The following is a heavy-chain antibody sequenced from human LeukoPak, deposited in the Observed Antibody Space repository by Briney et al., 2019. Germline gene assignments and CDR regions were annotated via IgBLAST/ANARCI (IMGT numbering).Heavy chain of an antibody. CDR1: GFTFSSYS. V-gene: IGHV3-21*01. CDR2: ISISSSYI. CDR3: AREDHVGYYYDSSGYLDY. J-gene: IGHJ4*02. D-gene: IGHD3-22*01. Sequence: VGSLRLSCAASGFTFSSYSMNSVRQAPGKGLQWVSSISISSSYIYYADSVKGRFTISRDNAKNSLYLQMNSLRAEDTAVYYCAREDHVGYYYDSSGYLDYWGQGTLVTVSS.